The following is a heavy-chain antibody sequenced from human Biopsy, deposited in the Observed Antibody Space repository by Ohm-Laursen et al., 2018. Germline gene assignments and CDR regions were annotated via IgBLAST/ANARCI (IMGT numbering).Heavy chain of an antibody. CDR1: GYTFTGQY. V-gene: IGHV1-2*02. D-gene: IGHD2-15*01. J-gene: IGHJ1*01. Sequence: ASVKVSCKASGYTFTGQYLHWVRQVPGQGLEWMGWINPHSGTTKFAQDFQGRVTMTRDTSITTAYMESRRPRSDDTAVYYCAKGQDLRGGAEYFQHWGQGALVTVSS. CDR3: AKGQDLRGGAEYFQH. CDR2: INPHSGTT.